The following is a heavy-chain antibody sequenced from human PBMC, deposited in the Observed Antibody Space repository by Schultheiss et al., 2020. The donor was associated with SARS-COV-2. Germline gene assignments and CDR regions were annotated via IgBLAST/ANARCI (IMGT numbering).Heavy chain of an antibody. CDR3: AKACIAVDGAEYFQH. Sequence: GESLKISCAASGFTFSSYAMSWVRQAPGKGLEWVSAISGSGGSTYYADSVKGRFTISRDNSKNTLYLQMNSLRAEDTAVYYCAKACIAVDGAEYFQHWGQGTLVTVSS. CDR2: ISGSGGST. V-gene: IGHV3-23*01. J-gene: IGHJ1*01. CDR1: GFTFSSYA. D-gene: IGHD6-19*01.